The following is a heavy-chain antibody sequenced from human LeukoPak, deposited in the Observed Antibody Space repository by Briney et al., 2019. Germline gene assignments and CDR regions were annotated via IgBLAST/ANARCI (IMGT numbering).Heavy chain of an antibody. J-gene: IGHJ4*02. V-gene: IGHV4-34*01. Sequence: PSETLSLTCAVYGGSFSGYYWSWIRQPPGKGLEWIGEINHSGSTNYNPSLKSRVTISVDTSKNQFSLKLSSVTAADTAVYYCARVIIIYDILTGYKYYFDYWGQGTLVTVSS. D-gene: IGHD3-9*01. CDR2: INHSGST. CDR1: GGSFSGYY. CDR3: ARVIIIYDILTGYKYYFDY.